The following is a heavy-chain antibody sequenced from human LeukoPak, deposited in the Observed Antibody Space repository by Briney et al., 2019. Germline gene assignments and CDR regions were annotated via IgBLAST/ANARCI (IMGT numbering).Heavy chain of an antibody. J-gene: IGHJ4*02. D-gene: IGHD5-24*01. CDR1: GGSISSGSYY. Sequence: PSETLSLTCTVSGGSISSGSYYWSWIRQPAGKGLEWIGRIYTSGSTNYNPSLKSRVTISVDTSKNQFSLKLSSVTAADTAVYYCARDRRGMATSDYWGQGTLVTVSS. CDR3: ARDRRGMATSDY. CDR2: IYTSGST. V-gene: IGHV4-61*02.